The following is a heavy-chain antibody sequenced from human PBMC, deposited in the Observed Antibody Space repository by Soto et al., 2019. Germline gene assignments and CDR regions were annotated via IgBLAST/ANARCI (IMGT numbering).Heavy chain of an antibody. J-gene: IGHJ1*01. V-gene: IGHV3-23*01. CDR2: ISGSGGST. D-gene: IGHD3-3*01. CDR1: GFTFSGYA. Sequence: GGSLRLSCAASGFTFSGYAMSWVRQAPGKGLEWVSAISGSGGSTYYADSVKGRFTISRDNSKNTLYLQMNSLRAEATAVYYCAKDARRDLEWLLSTFQHWGQGTLVTISS. CDR3: AKDARRDLEWLLSTFQH.